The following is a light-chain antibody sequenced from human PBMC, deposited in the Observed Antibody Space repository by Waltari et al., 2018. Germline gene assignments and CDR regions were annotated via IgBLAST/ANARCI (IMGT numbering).Light chain of an antibody. CDR2: EAS. CDR1: SSDVGCYNF. Sequence: QSALTQPASVSGSPGQSITISCTGTSSDVGCYNFVPWYQQHPGKAPKLMIYEASKRPSGVSNRSSGSKSGNTASLTISGLQAEDEADYYCCSYTTSDTFVFGGGTKLTVL. CDR3: CSYTTSDTFV. J-gene: IGLJ2*01. V-gene: IGLV2-23*02.